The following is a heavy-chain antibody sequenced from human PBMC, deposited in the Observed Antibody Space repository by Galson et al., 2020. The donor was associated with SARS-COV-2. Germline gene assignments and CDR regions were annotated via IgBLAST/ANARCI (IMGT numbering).Heavy chain of an antibody. D-gene: IGHD4-17*01. CDR3: AKVRADYGDYVPVLGWYFDL. J-gene: IGHJ2*01. CDR1: GFTFDDYA. V-gene: IGHV3-9*01. CDR2: ISWNSGSI. Sequence: GGSLRLSCAASGFTFDDYAMHWVRQAPGKGLEWVSGISWNSGSIGYADSVKGRFTISRDNAKNSLYLQMNSLRAEDTALYYCAKVRADYGDYVPVLGWYFDLWGRGTLVTVSS.